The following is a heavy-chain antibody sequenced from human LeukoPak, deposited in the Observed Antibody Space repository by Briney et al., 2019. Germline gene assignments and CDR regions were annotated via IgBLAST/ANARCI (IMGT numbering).Heavy chain of an antibody. CDR1: GYRFSTYG. CDR2: ISVYNGNT. Sequence: ASVNVSCKPSGYRFSTYGVNWVRQAPGQGLEGMGWISVYNGNTKCPQRFQGRLTMTTGTSTSTAYMELRTLRSDDTAVYYCARDSVAVRPGWFEPWGQGTLITVSS. V-gene: IGHV1-18*01. CDR3: ARDSVAVRPGWFEP. J-gene: IGHJ5*02. D-gene: IGHD6-6*01.